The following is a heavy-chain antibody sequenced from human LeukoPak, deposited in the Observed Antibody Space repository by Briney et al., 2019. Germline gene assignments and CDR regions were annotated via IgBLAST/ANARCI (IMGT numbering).Heavy chain of an antibody. J-gene: IGHJ5*02. CDR1: GDSISSGTYD. CDR3: ARGVGSSSSNWFDP. CDR2: VYSSGNT. V-gene: IGHV4-61*02. Sequence: TVSLTCTVSGDSISSGTYDWSWIRQPAGRGLEWIGRVYSSGNTNYNPSLKSRVTISIDTSKNQFSLKLSSVNAADTAAYYCARGVGSSSSNWFDPWGQGTLVTVSS. D-gene: IGHD6-6*01.